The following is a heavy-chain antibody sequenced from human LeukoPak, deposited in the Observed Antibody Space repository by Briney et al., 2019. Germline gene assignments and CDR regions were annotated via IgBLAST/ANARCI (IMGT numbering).Heavy chain of an antibody. Sequence: PSETLSLTCTVSGGSISSSSYYWSWIRQPPGKGLEWIGYIYHSGSTYYNPSLKSRVTISVDRSKNQFSLKLSSVTAADTAVYYCARETTLRDYWGQGTLVTVSS. V-gene: IGHV4-30-2*01. D-gene: IGHD1-14*01. J-gene: IGHJ4*02. CDR3: ARETTLRDY. CDR1: GGSISSSSYY. CDR2: IYHSGST.